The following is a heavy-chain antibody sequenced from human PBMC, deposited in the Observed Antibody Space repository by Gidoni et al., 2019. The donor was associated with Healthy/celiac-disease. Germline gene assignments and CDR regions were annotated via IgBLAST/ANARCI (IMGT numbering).Heavy chain of an antibody. V-gene: IGHV3-23*01. Sequence: EVQLLEYGGGLVQPGGSLRLSCAASGFTFSSYAMSWVRQAPGKGLEWVSAISGSGGSTYYADSVKGRFTISRDNSKNTLYLQMNSLRAEDTAVYYCAKSGAYSSSIYTYWGQGTLVTVSS. CDR2: ISGSGGST. CDR1: GFTFSSYA. D-gene: IGHD6-6*01. J-gene: IGHJ4*02. CDR3: AKSGAYSSSIYTY.